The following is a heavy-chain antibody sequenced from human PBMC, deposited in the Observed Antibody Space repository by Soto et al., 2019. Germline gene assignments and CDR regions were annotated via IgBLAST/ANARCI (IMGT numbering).Heavy chain of an antibody. J-gene: IGHJ3*02. Sequence: ASVKVSCKASGYTFTGYYMHWVRQAPGQGLEWMGWINPNSGGTNYAQKFQGRVTMTGDTSISTAYMELSRLRSDDTAVYYCASSNPYYYDSSGYYYDALAFDIWGQGTMVTVSS. V-gene: IGHV1-2*02. CDR1: GYTFTGYY. CDR2: INPNSGGT. CDR3: ASSNPYYYDSSGYYYDALAFDI. D-gene: IGHD3-22*01.